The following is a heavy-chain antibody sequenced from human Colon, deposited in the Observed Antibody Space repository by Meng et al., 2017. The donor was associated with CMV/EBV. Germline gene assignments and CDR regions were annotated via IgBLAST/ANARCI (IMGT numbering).Heavy chain of an antibody. CDR3: ARDRDSGSYYWFDP. CDR2: ISAYHGNT. D-gene: IGHD1-26*01. V-gene: IGHV1-18*01. J-gene: IGHJ5*02. CDR1: GSTFTSFG. Sequence: KASGSTFTSFGINWVRRAPRPALEWMGWISAYHGNTIYAQNLQSRVAMTANTSTSTAYMELRSLRSDDTAVYYCARDRDSGSYYWFDPWGQGTLVTVSS.